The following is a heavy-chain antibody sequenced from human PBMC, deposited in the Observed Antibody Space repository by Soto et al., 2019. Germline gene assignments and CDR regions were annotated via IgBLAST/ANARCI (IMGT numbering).Heavy chain of an antibody. CDR3: AQGASTKRITYVRGVTQSRYGMDV. CDR2: ISPIFGTA. J-gene: IGHJ6*02. CDR1: GCTFSSYA. Sequence: QVQLVQSGAEVKKPGSSVKVSCKASGCTFSSYAISWVRQAPGQGLEWMGGISPIFGTATYAQKFQGRVTITADEYTRTAYMERSSLRCEDTAVYYCAQGASTKRITYVRGVTQSRYGMDVWGQGTTGTVSS. D-gene: IGHD3-10*01. V-gene: IGHV1-69*01.